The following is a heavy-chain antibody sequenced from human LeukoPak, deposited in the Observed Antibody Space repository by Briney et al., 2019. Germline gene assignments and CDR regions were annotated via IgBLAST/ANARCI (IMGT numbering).Heavy chain of an antibody. Sequence: SETLSLTCAVYGGSFSGYYWSWIRQPPGKGLEWIGEINHSGSTNYNPSLKSRVTISVDTSKNHFSLKLSSVTAADTAVYYCARDVYGDYAVRDYWGQGTLVTVSS. D-gene: IGHD4-17*01. J-gene: IGHJ4*02. CDR1: GGSFSGYY. V-gene: IGHV4-34*01. CDR2: INHSGST. CDR3: ARDVYGDYAVRDY.